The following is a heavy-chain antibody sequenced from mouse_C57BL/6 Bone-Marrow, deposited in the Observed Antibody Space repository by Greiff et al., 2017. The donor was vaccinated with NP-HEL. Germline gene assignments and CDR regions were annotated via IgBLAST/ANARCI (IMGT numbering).Heavy chain of an antibody. CDR1: GYTFTSYW. CDR3: VRSEAKFFDY. Sequence: VQLQQPGAELVKPGSSVKVSCKASGYTFTSYWMHWVKQRPGQGLEWIGRIHPSDSDTNYNQNFKGKATLTVDKSSSTAYMQLSRLTSEDSAVYYCVRSEAKFFDYWGQGTTLTVSS. V-gene: IGHV1-74*01. J-gene: IGHJ2*01. CDR2: IHPSDSDT. D-gene: IGHD3-2*02.